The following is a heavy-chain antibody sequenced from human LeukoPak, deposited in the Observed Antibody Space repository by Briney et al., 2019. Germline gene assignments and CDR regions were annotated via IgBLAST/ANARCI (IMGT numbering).Heavy chain of an antibody. J-gene: IGHJ4*02. Sequence: SVKVSCKASGGTFSSYAISWVRQAPGQGLKWMGGIIPIFGTANYAQKFQGRVTITADESTSTAYMELSSLRSEDTAVYYCASHSSGYYQGSEYYFDYWGQGTLVTVSS. CDR3: ASHSSGYYQGSEYYFDY. D-gene: IGHD3-22*01. CDR2: IIPIFGTA. V-gene: IGHV1-69*13. CDR1: GGTFSSYA.